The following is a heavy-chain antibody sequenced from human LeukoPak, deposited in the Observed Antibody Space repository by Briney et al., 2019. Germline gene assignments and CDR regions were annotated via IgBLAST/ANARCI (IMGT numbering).Heavy chain of an antibody. Sequence: PGGSLRLSCAASGFTFSRSWMHWVRQVPGKGLVWVSRSNPDGSRTDYADSVKGRFTISRDNSKNTLYLQMNSLRAEDTAVYYCANSIVGATTGYYGMDVWGQGTTVTVSS. V-gene: IGHV3-74*01. CDR1: GFTFSRSW. CDR3: ANSIVGATTGYYGMDV. CDR2: SNPDGSRT. D-gene: IGHD1-26*01. J-gene: IGHJ6*02.